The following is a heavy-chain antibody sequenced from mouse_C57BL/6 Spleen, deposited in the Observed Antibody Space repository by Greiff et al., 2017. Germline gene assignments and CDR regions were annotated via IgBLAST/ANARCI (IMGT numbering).Heavy chain of an antibody. CDR3: ARGFYDGYYEGAMDY. J-gene: IGHJ4*01. V-gene: IGHV1-39*01. D-gene: IGHD2-3*01. CDR1: GYSFTDYN. CDR2: INPNSGTT. Sequence: EVKVLESGPELVKPGASVKISCKASGYSFTDYNMNWVKQSNGKSLEWIGVINPNSGTTSYNQKFKGKATLTVDQSSSTAYMQLNSLASEDSAVYYCARGFYDGYYEGAMDYWGQGTSVTVSS.